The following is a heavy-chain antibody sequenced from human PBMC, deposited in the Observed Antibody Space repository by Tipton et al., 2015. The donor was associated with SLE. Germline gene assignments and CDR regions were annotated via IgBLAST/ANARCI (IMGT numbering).Heavy chain of an antibody. D-gene: IGHD5-24*01. CDR3: ARETGDGYNFDY. CDR2: ISYDGSNK. CDR1: GFTFSSYA. Sequence: QLVQSGGGVVQPGRSLRLSCAASGFTFSSYAIHWVRQAPGKGLEWVAVISYDGSNKYYADSVKGRFTISRDNSKNTLYLQMNSLRAEDTAVYYCARETGDGYNFDYWGQGTLVTVSS. J-gene: IGHJ4*02. V-gene: IGHV3-30*04.